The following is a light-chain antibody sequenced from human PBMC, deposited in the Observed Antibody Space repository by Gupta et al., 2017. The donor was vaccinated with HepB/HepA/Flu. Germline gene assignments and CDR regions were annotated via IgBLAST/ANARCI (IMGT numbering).Light chain of an antibody. CDR2: KNN. V-gene: IGLV10-54*04. J-gene: IGLJ3*02. CDR3: SAWDSSLSAHV. CDR1: SNNVGKG. Sequence: QAGLTQPPSVSKGLRQTSTLTCTGNSNNVGKGAAWLQPHQGHPPKLLVYKNNNRPSGIPERFSASRSGTTASLNITGLQPEDEATYYCSAWDSSLSAHVFGGGTKITVL.